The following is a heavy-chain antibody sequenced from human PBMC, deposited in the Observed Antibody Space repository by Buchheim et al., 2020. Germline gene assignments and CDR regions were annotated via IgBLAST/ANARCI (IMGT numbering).Heavy chain of an antibody. CDR3: AKPSSGWTSFDN. Sequence: EVQLVESGGGLAQPGGSLRLSCEASGISFYKYWMTWVRQAPGKGLEWVSGISSSGGSTYYADSVKGRFTISRDNSKNALYLQMNSLRAEDTALYYCAKPSSGWTSFDNWGRGTL. J-gene: IGHJ4*02. CDR1: GISFYKYW. V-gene: IGHV3-23*04. CDR2: ISSSGGST. D-gene: IGHD6-19*01.